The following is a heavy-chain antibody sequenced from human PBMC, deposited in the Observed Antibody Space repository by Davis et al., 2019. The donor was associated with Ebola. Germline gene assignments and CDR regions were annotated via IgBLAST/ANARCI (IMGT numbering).Heavy chain of an antibody. CDR3: AMLIHYKWFDP. J-gene: IGHJ5*02. V-gene: IGHV1-69*06. Sequence: SVKVSCKASGGTFSTYAISWVRQAPGQGLEWMGGIMPMVGATDYAQKFQGRVTITAVKSTSTVYMEMNSLRSEDTAFYFCAMLIHYKWFDPWGQGTLVTVSS. CDR2: IMPMVGAT. D-gene: IGHD2/OR15-2a*01. CDR1: GGTFSTYA.